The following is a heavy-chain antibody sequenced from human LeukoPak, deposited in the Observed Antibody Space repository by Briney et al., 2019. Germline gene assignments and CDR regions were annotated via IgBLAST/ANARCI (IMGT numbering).Heavy chain of an antibody. D-gene: IGHD2-2*01. CDR3: ARQGGYCSSTSCYPLNWFDP. CDR2: IYPGDSDT. V-gene: IGHV5-51*01. J-gene: IGHJ5*02. Sequence: GESLKISCKGSGYSFTSYWIGWVRQMPGKGLEWMGIIYPGDSDTRYSPSFQGQVTISADKSISTAYLQWSSLKASDTAMYYCARQGGYCSSTSCYPLNWFDPWGQGTLVTVSS. CDR1: GYSFTSYW.